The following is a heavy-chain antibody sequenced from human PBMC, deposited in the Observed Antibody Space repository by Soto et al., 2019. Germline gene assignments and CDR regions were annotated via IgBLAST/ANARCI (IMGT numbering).Heavy chain of an antibody. CDR3: ARRGAVTVSPFDS. D-gene: IGHD6-19*01. V-gene: IGHV4-39*01. Sequence: QLQMQESGPGLVKPSETLSLTCTVSGGSISDTNYYWGWIRQPPGKGLEWIGTIYYSGSTYYNPSLKSRITMSVDKSRNQFSLKLSSVTAADTAVYYGARRGAVTVSPFDSWGQGTLVTVSS. J-gene: IGHJ4*02. CDR2: IYYSGST. CDR1: GGSISDTNYY.